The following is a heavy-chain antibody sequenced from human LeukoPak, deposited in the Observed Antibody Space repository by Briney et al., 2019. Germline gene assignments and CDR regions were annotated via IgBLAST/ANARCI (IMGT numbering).Heavy chain of an antibody. CDR3: ARDWLLLSSGAPATYNWFDP. V-gene: IGHV1-2*02. J-gene: IGHJ5*02. CDR1: GYTFTGYY. D-gene: IGHD2-15*01. CDR2: INPNSGGT. Sequence: ASAKVSCKASGYTFTGYYMHWVRQAPGQGLEWMGWINPNSGGTNYAQKFQGRVTMTRDTSISTAYMELSRLRSDDTAVYYCARDWLLLSSGAPATYNWFDPWGQGTLVTVSS.